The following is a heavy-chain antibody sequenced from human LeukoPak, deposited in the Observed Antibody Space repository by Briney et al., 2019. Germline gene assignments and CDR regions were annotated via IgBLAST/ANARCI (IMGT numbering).Heavy chain of an antibody. J-gene: IGHJ4*02. Sequence: GGSLRLSCAVSGFTFSAYSMNWVRQAPGKGLEWVSYISSSGSAIYYVDSVKGRFTVSRDNAKNSLFLQMNSPRAEDTAVYYCVRVKGSYFDYWGQGALVTVSS. CDR1: GFTFSAYS. V-gene: IGHV3-48*01. D-gene: IGHD2-15*01. CDR2: ISSSGSAI. CDR3: VRVKGSYFDY.